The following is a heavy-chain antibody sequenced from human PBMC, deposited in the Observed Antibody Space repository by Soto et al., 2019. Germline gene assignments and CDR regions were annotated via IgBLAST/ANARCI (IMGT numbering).Heavy chain of an antibody. V-gene: IGHV1-18*04. Sequence: QVKLVQSGAEVKRPGASVKVSCKFSGYNFIDYGMTWVRQAPGQGLEWMGWISGSNGATKYAQKFQGRVTLTTDTSTNAAYLELRSLRKDDTAVYYCARDSKWLIIKGNWFDSWGQGTLSTVSS. CDR2: ISGSNGAT. CDR1: GYNFIDYG. CDR3: ARDSKWLIIKGNWFDS. J-gene: IGHJ5*01. D-gene: IGHD5-12*01.